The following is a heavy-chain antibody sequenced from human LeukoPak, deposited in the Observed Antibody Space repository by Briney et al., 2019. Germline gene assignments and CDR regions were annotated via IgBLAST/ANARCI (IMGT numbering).Heavy chain of an antibody. V-gene: IGHV3-73*01. D-gene: IGHD3-3*01. CDR3: TRTRFFGVVIKGDGMDV. J-gene: IGHJ6*02. CDR2: IRSKANSYAT. CDR1: GFTFNNYA. Sequence: GGSLRLSCAASGFTFNNYAMSWVRQASGKGLEWVGRIRSKANSYATAYAASVKGRFTISRDDSKNTAYLQMNSLKTEDTAVYYCTRTRFFGVVIKGDGMDVWGQGTTVTVSS.